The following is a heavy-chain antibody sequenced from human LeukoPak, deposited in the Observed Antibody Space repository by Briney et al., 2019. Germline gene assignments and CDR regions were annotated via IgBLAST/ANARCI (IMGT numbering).Heavy chain of an antibody. CDR2: ISGSGGST. CDR1: AFTFDNYG. V-gene: IGHV3-23*01. Sequence: GGSLRLSCAASAFTFDNYGMHWVRQAPGKGLEWVSAISGSGGSTYYADSVKGRFTISRDNSKNTLYLQMNSLRAEDTAVYYCAKHGDYEGGPFDYWGQGTLVTVSS. J-gene: IGHJ4*02. D-gene: IGHD4-17*01. CDR3: AKHGDYEGGPFDY.